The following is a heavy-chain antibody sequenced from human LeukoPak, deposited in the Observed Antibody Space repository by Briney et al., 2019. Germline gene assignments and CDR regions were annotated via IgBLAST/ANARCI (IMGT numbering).Heavy chain of an antibody. CDR2: INPNSGGT. CDR3: ALSMVRGVSFFDY. CDR1: GYTLTGYY. V-gene: IGHV1-2*02. D-gene: IGHD3-10*01. J-gene: IGHJ4*02. Sequence: ASVKVSCKASGYTLTGYYMHWVRQAPGQGLEWMGWINPNSGGTNYAQKFQGRVTMTRDTSISTANMELSRLRSDDTAVYYCALSMVRGVSFFDYWGQGTLVTVSS.